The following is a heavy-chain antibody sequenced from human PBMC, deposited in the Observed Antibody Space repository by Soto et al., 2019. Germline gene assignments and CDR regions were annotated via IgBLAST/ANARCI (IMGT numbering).Heavy chain of an antibody. CDR3: LRDSASSFAY. J-gene: IGHJ4*02. CDR1: GSAFTYYN. Sequence: EVQRVSAGGGLVQPGGSRRLSCAACGSAFTYYNMKWVRQAPGKGLEWISDLSSSSGATYYAASVKGRFTIPRDTARNSLYLQMSSLRADDKDLYYCLRDSASSFAYWAQGTLVPVSS. CDR2: LSSSSGAT. V-gene: IGHV3-48*01.